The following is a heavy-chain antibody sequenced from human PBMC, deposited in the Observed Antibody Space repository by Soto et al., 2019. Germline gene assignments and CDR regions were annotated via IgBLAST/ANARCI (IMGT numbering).Heavy chain of an antibody. Sequence: EVQLVESGGGLVQPGGSLRLSCAASGFTVSSNYMSWVRQAPGKGLEWVSVIYSGGSAYYGDSVKGRFTISRDNSKHTLHLQMNILRDEDTAVYYCARHGYSYGGGYFDYWGQGTLVTVSS. J-gene: IGHJ4*02. CDR2: IYSGGSA. D-gene: IGHD5-18*01. V-gene: IGHV3-66*04. CDR1: GFTVSSNY. CDR3: ARHGYSYGGGYFDY.